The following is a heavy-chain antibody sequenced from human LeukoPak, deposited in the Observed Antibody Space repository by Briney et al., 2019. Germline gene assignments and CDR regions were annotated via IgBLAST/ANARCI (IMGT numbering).Heavy chain of an antibody. CDR1: GGSISSSNW. J-gene: IGHJ6*02. D-gene: IGHD2-2*01. CDR2: IYHSGST. CDR3: ARDIVVVPAAMGGYYYYGMDV. Sequence: KPSGTLSLTCAVSGGSISSSNWWSWVRQPPGKGLEWIGEIYHSGSTNYNPSLKSRVTISVDKSKNQFSLKLSSVTAADTAVYYCARDIVVVPAAMGGYYYYGMDVWGQGTTVTVSS. V-gene: IGHV4-4*02.